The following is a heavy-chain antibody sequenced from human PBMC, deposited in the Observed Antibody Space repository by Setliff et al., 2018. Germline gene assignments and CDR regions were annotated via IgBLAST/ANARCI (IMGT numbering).Heavy chain of an antibody. Sequence: SETLSLTCVVDGMSFSEHYWAWIRQSPGKGLEWIGEISHTGSTNYNPSLKSRVTISINTSKKQFSLKLISMTAADTAVYYCARGRNVAARLLDSWGQGTLVTVSS. CDR3: ARGRNVAARLLDS. CDR2: ISHTGST. D-gene: IGHD6-6*01. CDR1: GMSFSEHY. J-gene: IGHJ4*02. V-gene: IGHV4-34*01.